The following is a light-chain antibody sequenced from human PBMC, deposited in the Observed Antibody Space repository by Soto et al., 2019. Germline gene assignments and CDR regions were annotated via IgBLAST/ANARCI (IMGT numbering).Light chain of an antibody. CDR2: DAS. V-gene: IGKV1-5*01. CDR1: QSISSW. Sequence: DIQMTQSPSTLSASVGDRVTITCRASQSISSWLAWDQQKPGKAPKLLIYDASSLESGVPSRLSGSGSGTEFPLTISSLQPDDFANYYCQQYNSYPFPFGPGTKVDIK. J-gene: IGKJ3*01. CDR3: QQYNSYPFP.